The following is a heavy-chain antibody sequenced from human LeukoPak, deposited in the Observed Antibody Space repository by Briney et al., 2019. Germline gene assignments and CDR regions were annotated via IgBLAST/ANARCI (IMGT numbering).Heavy chain of an antibody. CDR1: GFTFSSYW. CDR3: ARDEYRSRWLHP. CDR2: IKGDGSEK. Sequence: PGGSLRLSCAASGFTFSSYWMSWVRLAPGKGLEWVANIKGDGSEKWYAESVKGRFTISRDNAQNSVHLQMNSLRAEDTAVYHCARDEYRSRWLHPWGQGTLVTVTS. D-gene: IGHD5-24*01. V-gene: IGHV3-7*01. J-gene: IGHJ5*02.